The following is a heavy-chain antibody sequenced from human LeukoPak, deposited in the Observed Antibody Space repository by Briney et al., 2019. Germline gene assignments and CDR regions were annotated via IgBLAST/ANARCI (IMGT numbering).Heavy chain of an antibody. D-gene: IGHD3-9*01. V-gene: IGHV3-15*01. J-gene: IGHJ3*02. CDR2: IKSKTDGGTT. CDR3: TTAYDILTGHPRGAFDI. CDR1: GFTFSNAW. Sequence: GGSLRLSCAASGFTFSNAWMSWVRQAPGKGLEWVGRIKSKTDGGTTDYAAPVKGRFTISRDDSKNTLYLQVNSLKTEDTAVYYCTTAYDILTGHPRGAFDIWGQGTMVTVSS.